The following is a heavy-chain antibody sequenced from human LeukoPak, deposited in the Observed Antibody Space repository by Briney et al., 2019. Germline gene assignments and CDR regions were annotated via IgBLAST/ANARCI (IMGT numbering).Heavy chain of an antibody. V-gene: IGHV3-21*01. CDR3: ARGPFSFDY. Sequence: PGGSLRLSCAASGLTFRSYSMNWVRQAPGKGLEWVSGISDDSGNIGYADSVKGRFTISRDNAKDSLYLQMNSLRAEDTAVYYCARGPFSFDYWGQGTLVTVSS. CDR1: GLTFRSYS. CDR2: ISDDSGNI. J-gene: IGHJ4*02.